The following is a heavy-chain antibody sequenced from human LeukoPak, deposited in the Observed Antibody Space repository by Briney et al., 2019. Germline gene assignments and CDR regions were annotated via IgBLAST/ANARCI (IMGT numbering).Heavy chain of an antibody. Sequence: PSETLSLTCTVSGGSVSSGSYYWSWIRQPPGKGLEWIGYIYYSGSTNYNPSLKSRVTISVDTSKNQFSLKLSSVTAADTAVYYCARRLIIAAAEDYWGQGTLVTVSS. CDR2: IYYSGST. CDR1: GGSVSSGSYY. CDR3: ARRLIIAAAEDY. J-gene: IGHJ4*02. V-gene: IGHV4-61*01. D-gene: IGHD6-13*01.